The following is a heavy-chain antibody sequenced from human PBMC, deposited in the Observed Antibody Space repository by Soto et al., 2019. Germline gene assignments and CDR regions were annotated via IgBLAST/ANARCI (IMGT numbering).Heavy chain of an antibody. V-gene: IGHV4-39*01. J-gene: IGHJ4*02. Sequence: QLQLQESGPGLVKPSETLSLTCTVSGGSISSSSYYWGWIRQPPGKGLEWIGSIYYSGSTYYNPSLKSRVTISVDTSKNQFSLKLSSVTAADTAVYYCARKGYSYGFFLFDYWGQGTLVTVSS. D-gene: IGHD5-18*01. CDR1: GGSISSSSYY. CDR2: IYYSGST. CDR3: ARKGYSYGFFLFDY.